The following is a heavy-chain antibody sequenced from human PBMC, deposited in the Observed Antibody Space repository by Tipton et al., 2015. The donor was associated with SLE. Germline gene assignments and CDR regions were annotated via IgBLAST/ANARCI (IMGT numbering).Heavy chain of an antibody. J-gene: IGHJ3*01. CDR1: GGSISSSSYY. CDR3: ARDWFIAVAGTRGDAFDV. CDR2: IYHSGST. Sequence: LSLTCAVSGGSISSSSYYWGWIRQPPGKGLEWIGSIYHSGSTYYNPSLKSRVTISVDTSKNQFSLKLSSVTAADTAVYYCARDWFIAVAGTRGDAFDVWGQGTMVTVSS. D-gene: IGHD6-19*01. V-gene: IGHV4-39*07.